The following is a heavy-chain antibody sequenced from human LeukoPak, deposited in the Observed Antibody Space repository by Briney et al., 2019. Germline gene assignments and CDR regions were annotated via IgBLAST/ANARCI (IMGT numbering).Heavy chain of an antibody. Sequence: GGSLRLSCAASGFTVSSNYMSWVRQAPGKGLEWVSVIYSGGSTYYADSVKGRFTISRDNSKNTLYLQMNSLRAEDTAVYYCAKAGDSGGYYYFDYWGQGTLVTASS. J-gene: IGHJ4*02. D-gene: IGHD3-22*01. CDR2: IYSGGST. CDR1: GFTVSSNY. V-gene: IGHV3-66*01. CDR3: AKAGDSGGYYYFDY.